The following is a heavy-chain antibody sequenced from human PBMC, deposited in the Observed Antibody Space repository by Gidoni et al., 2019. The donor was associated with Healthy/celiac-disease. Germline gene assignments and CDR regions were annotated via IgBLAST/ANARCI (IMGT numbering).Heavy chain of an antibody. CDR3: ARKVEITMVRGVMGWFDP. CDR1: GFPFSRYE. D-gene: IGHD3-10*01. J-gene: IGHJ5*02. V-gene: IGHV3-48*03. Sequence: EVQLVESGGGLVQPVGSLRLSCAASGFPFSRYERNGVSQAPGKGMEWVSYISSSGSTIYYAESVKGRFTIYRDKAKNSLYLQMNSLRAEDTAVYYCARKVEITMVRGVMGWFDPWGQGTLVTVSS. CDR2: ISSSGSTI.